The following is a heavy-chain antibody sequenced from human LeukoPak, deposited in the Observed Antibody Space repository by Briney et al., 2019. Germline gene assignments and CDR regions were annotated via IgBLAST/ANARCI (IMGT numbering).Heavy chain of an antibody. CDR3: ATWSHAWDFDY. D-gene: IGHD3-3*01. Sequence: GGPLRLSCAASGFTFTSSWMTWVRQAPGKGLEWVAHINEDGSDKYYEDSVTGRCSISRDNTKNPLYLQINSLGAEDTAVDYCATWSHAWDFDYWGQGTLVSVSS. J-gene: IGHJ4*02. V-gene: IGHV3-7*03. CDR2: INEDGSDK. CDR1: GFTFTSSW.